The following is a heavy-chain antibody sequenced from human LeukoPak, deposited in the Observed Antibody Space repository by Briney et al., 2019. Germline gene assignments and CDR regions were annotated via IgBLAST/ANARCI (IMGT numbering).Heavy chain of an antibody. CDR3: ARGAVAGSFDY. D-gene: IGHD6-19*01. J-gene: IGHJ4*02. Sequence: GASVKVSCKASGYTFTGYYIPWVRQAPGQGLEWMGWINPNSGGTNYAQQFQGRVTMTRDTSISTAYMELSRLRSDDTAVYYCARGAVAGSFDYWGQGTLVTVSS. CDR1: GYTFTGYY. CDR2: INPNSGGT. V-gene: IGHV1-2*02.